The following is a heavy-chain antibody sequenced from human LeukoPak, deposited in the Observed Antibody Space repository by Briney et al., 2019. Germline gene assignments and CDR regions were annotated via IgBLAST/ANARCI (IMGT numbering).Heavy chain of an antibody. D-gene: IGHD1-14*01. V-gene: IGHV1-2*02. CDR3: ARVCHALPVPADDACEI. CDR2: INPNSGGT. CDR1: GYTFTGYY. J-gene: IGHJ3*02. Sequence: WASVKVSCKASGYTFTGYYMHWVRQAPGQGLEWMGWINPNSGGTNYAQKFQGRVTMTRDTSISTAYMELSRLRSDDTAVYYCARVCHALPVPADDACEITGQGTMVTVSS.